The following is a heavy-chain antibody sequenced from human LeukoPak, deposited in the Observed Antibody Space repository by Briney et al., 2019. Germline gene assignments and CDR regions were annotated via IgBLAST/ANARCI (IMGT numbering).Heavy chain of an antibody. J-gene: IGHJ4*02. D-gene: IGHD1-26*01. CDR1: GGSISSRSYY. V-gene: IGHV4-39*01. CDR2: IYYSGST. CDR3: ARQGGSYLIDY. Sequence: SETLSLTCTVSGGSISSRSYYWGWIRQPPGKGLEWIGSIYYSGSTYYNPSLKSRVTISVDTSKNQFSLKLSSVTAADTAVYYCARQGGSYLIDYWGQGTLVTVSS.